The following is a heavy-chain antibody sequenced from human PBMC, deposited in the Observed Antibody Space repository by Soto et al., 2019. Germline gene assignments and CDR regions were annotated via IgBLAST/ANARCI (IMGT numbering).Heavy chain of an antibody. J-gene: IGHJ6*02. CDR1: GGSISSTKNY. CDR2: ISYTGST. D-gene: IGHD3-10*01. Sequence: PSETLSLTCTVSGGSISSTKNYWGWIRQPPGKGPEWIGTISYTGSTYYNPSLNGRVIISADTSKNQFSLKLSSLTAADTAVYYCSRRFSFGSGKYGVDVWGQGTMVTVSS. CDR3: SRRFSFGSGKYGVDV. V-gene: IGHV4-39*01.